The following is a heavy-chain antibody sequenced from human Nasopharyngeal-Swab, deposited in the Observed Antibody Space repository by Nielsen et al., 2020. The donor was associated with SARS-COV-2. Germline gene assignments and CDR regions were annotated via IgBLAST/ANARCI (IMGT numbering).Heavy chain of an antibody. V-gene: IGHV3-30-3*01. D-gene: IGHD1-7*01. CDR2: ISYDGSNK. J-gene: IGHJ6*02. Sequence: SLKTSCASSGCTFSSYPMHLVRQAPGKGLEWVAVISYDGSNKYYADSVKGRFTISRDNSKNTLYLQMNSLRAEDTAVYYCARDLTGTGYYGMDVWGQGTTVTVSS. CDR3: ARDLTGTGYYGMDV. CDR1: GCTFSSYP.